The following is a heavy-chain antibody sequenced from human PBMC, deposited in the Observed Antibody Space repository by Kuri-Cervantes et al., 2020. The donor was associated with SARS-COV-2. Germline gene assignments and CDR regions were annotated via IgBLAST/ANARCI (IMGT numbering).Heavy chain of an antibody. D-gene: IGHD3-10*01. V-gene: IGHV1-18*01. CDR2: ISAYNGNT. Sequence: ASVTDSRLASGYTFTSYGISWVRQAPGQGLEWMGWISAYNGNTNYAQKLQGRVTMTTDTSTSTAYMELRSLRSDDTAVYYCARDSGSRLLWFGELWLDYWGQGTLVTVSS. CDR3: ARDSGSRLLWFGELWLDY. CDR1: GYTFTSYG. J-gene: IGHJ4*02.